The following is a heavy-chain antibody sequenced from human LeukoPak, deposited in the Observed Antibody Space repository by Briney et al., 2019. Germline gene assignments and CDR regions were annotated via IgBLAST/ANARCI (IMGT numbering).Heavy chain of an antibody. CDR2: INHSGST. J-gene: IGHJ5*02. CDR3: ARGVPDYGDYGSNWFDP. V-gene: IGHV4-34*01. D-gene: IGHD4-17*01. Sequence: SETLSLTCAVYGGSFSGYYWSRIRQPPGKGLEWIGEINHSGSTNYNPSLKSRVTISVDTSKNQFSLKLSSVTAADTAVYYCARGVPDYGDYGSNWFDPWGQGTLVTVSS. CDR1: GGSFSGYY.